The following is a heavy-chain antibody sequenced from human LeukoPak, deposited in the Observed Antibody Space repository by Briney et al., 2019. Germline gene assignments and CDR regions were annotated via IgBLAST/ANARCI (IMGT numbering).Heavy chain of an antibody. V-gene: IGHV1-8*01. D-gene: IGHD4-11*01. CDR2: MNPNSGNT. J-gene: IGHJ4*02. CDR1: GYTFTSYD. Sequence: ASVKVSCKASGYTFTSYDINWVRQATGQGLEWMGWMNPNSGNTGYAQKFQGRVTMTRNTSISTAYMELSSLRSEDTAVYYCARGMTTVTPRVLWGQGTLVTVSS. CDR3: ARGMTTVTPRVL.